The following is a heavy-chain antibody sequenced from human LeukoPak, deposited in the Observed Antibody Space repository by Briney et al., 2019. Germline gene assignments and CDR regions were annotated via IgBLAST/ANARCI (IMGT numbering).Heavy chain of an antibody. J-gene: IGHJ4*02. CDR3: ARDHSDYVWGSYGGLNYFDY. V-gene: IGHV3-21*01. CDR2: ISSSSSYI. Sequence: GSLRLSCAASGFTFSSYSMNWVRQAPGKGLEWVSSISSSSSYIYYADSVKGRFTISRDNAKNSLYLQMNSLRAEDTAVYYCARDHSDYVWGSYGGLNYFDYWGQGTLVTVSS. CDR1: GFTFSSYS. D-gene: IGHD3-16*01.